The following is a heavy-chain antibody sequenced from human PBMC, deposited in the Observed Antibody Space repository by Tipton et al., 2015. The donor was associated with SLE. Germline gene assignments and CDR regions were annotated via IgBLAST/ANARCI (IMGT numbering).Heavy chain of an antibody. CDR2: IYYSGST. D-gene: IGHD1-26*01. CDR3: ARGESPGGTFDY. CDR1: GGSISSYY. V-gene: IGHV4-59*08. Sequence: TLSLTCTVSGGSISSYYWSWIRQPPGKGLEWIGYIYYSGSTNYNPSLKSRVTISVDTSKNQFSLKLSSVTAADTAIYYCARGESPGGTFDYWGQGTLVTVSS. J-gene: IGHJ4*02.